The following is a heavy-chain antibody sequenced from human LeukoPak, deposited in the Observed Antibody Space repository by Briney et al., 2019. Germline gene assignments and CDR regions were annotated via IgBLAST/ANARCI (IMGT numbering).Heavy chain of an antibody. CDR1: GDSVSRSDSY. CDR2: IYYSGRT. CDR3: ARRRYYDGNGYLE. J-gene: IGHJ1*01. V-gene: IGHV4-39*01. D-gene: IGHD3-22*01. Sequence: KASETLSLTCSVSGDSVSRSDSYWDWIRQPPGKGLEWIGTIYYSGRTYYSPSLKSRVTMSVDPSNNQFSLNLRSVTAADTAVYYCARRRYYDGNGYLEWGQGTLLSVSS.